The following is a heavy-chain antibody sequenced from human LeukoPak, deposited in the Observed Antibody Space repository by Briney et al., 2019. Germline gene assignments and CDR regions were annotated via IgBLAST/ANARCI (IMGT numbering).Heavy chain of an antibody. D-gene: IGHD3-22*01. CDR2: IIPIFGTA. J-gene: IGHJ4*02. Sequence: SVKVSCKASGGTFSSYAISWVRQAPGQGLEWMGGIIPIFGTANYAQKLQGRVTITADKSTSTAYMELRSLRSDDTAVYYCARFTSGYYGYFDYWGQGTLVTVSS. CDR1: GGTFSSYA. V-gene: IGHV1-69*06. CDR3: ARFTSGYYGYFDY.